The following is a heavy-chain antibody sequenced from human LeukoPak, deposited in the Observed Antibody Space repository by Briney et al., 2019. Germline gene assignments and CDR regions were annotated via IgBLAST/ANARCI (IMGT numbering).Heavy chain of an antibody. CDR1: GGSFSGYD. CDR2: INHSGST. V-gene: IGHV4-34*01. J-gene: IGHJ6*03. Sequence: SSETLSLTCAVYGGSFSGYDWSWIRQPPGKGLEWIGEINHSGSTNYNPSLKSRVTTSVDTSKNQFSLKLSSVTAAETAVYYCAREGRYRYGYNEYHSYMDIWGKGTTVTVSS. CDR3: AREGRYRYGYNEYHSYMDI. D-gene: IGHD5-24*01.